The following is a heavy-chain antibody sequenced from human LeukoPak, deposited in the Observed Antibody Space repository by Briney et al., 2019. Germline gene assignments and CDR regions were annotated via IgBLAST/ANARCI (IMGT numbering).Heavy chain of an antibody. CDR3: VKGDYYVMDV. Sequence: GGSLRLSCAASGFTFGSFSMTWVRQAPGKGLEWVSTISSSGSGTYIYYADSVKGRLTISRDNSKNTLYLQMSSLRAEDTALYYCVKGDYYVMDVWGQGTTVTVSS. J-gene: IGHJ6*02. CDR2: ISSSGSGTYI. CDR1: GFTFGSFS. V-gene: IGHV3-21*01.